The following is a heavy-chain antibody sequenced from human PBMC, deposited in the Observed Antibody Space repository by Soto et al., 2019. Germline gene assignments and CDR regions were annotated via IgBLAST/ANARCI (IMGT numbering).Heavy chain of an antibody. D-gene: IGHD3-9*01. V-gene: IGHV4-34*01. CDR1: GGSFSTYY. CDR3: ARGGSNDWQVAFDI. Sequence: QLQQWGAGLLKPSETLSLTCVVSGGSFSTYYYNWIRQSPGTGLEWIGEINHSGSNNYSPSLKSRVTISLDTSKNQFSLKLTSVTAADTAVYYCARGGSNDWQVAFDIWGQGTMVTVSS. CDR2: INHSGSN. J-gene: IGHJ3*02.